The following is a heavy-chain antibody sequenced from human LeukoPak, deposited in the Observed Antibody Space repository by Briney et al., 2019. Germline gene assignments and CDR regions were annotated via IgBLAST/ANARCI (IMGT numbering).Heavy chain of an antibody. CDR3: ARGPLGYCSSSSCHGPDY. J-gene: IGHJ4*02. Sequence: SKTLSLTCAVYGDSFSGFYWSWIRQPPGKGLEWIGEINHSGSTNYNPSLKSRVTISADTSKNQFSLSLSSVTAADTAMYYCARGPLGYCSSSSCHGPDYWGQGTLVTVSS. CDR2: INHSGST. D-gene: IGHD2-2*01. V-gene: IGHV4-34*01. CDR1: GDSFSGFY.